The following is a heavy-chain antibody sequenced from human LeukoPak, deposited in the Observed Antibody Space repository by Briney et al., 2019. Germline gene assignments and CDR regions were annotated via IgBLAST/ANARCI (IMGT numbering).Heavy chain of an antibody. D-gene: IGHD4-11*01. Sequence: PGGSLRLSCAASGFTFSDHYMIWLRQAPGKGLEWVSYISGTSTSIYDVDSVKGRFTISRDNSKDSMYLQMNSLRVEDTAVYYCAAKPTRIDAFNIWGQGTMVTVSS. CDR2: ISGTSTSI. CDR3: AAKPTRIDAFNI. V-gene: IGHV3-11*01. CDR1: GFTFSDHY. J-gene: IGHJ3*02.